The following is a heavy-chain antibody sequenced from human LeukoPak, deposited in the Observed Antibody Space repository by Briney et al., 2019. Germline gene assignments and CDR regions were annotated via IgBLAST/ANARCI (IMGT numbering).Heavy chain of an antibody. Sequence: ASVKVSCKASGYTFINYAMHWVRQAPGQRLEWMAWINAGTGNTKYSQKFQGRVTITRDTSASTAYMELSSLRSEDTAVYYCARGGLYDLSTFDIWGQGTMVTVSS. CDR1: GYTFINYA. J-gene: IGHJ3*02. CDR2: INAGTGNT. V-gene: IGHV1-3*01. CDR3: ARGGLYDLSTFDI. D-gene: IGHD3/OR15-3a*01.